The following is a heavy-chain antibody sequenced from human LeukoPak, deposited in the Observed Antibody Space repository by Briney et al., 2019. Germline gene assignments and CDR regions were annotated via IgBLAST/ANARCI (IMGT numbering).Heavy chain of an antibody. CDR2: ISGSGGST. D-gene: IGHD1-26*01. V-gene: IGHV3-23*01. CDR1: GFTFSSYA. Sequence: PGGSLRLSCAASGFTFSSYAMAWVRQAPGKGLEWISTISGSGGSTFYADSVKGRFTISRDNSKNTLYLQLSSLRAEDTALYYCARKLGTTENFDYWGQGTLVTVSS. CDR3: ARKLGTTENFDY. J-gene: IGHJ4*02.